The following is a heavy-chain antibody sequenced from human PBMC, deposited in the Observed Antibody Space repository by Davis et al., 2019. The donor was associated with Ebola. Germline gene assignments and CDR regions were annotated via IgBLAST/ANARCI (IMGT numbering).Heavy chain of an antibody. CDR1: GVSISTHY. D-gene: IGHD3-16*01. CDR2: VYYSGST. J-gene: IGHJ4*02. Sequence: PSETLSLTCTVSGVSISTHYWNWIRQPPGKGLEWIGSVYYSGSTNYSPSLKSRVTISVETSTNQFSLKLRSVTAADTAVYYCAERGGSLWGQGTLVIVSS. CDR3: AERGGSL. V-gene: IGHV4-59*11.